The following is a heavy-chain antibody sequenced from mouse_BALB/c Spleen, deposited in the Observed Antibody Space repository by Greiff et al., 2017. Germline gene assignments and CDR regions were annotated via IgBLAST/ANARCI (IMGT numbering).Heavy chain of an antibody. CDR1: GYTFTSYW. J-gene: IGHJ2*01. Sequence: DLVKPGASVKLSCKASGYTFTSYWINWIKQRPGQGLEWIGRIAPGSGSTYYNEMFKGKATLTVDTSSSTAYIQLSSLSSEDSAVYFCARDGYYYGGDDWGQGTTLTVSS. D-gene: IGHD1-1*01. CDR3: ARDGYYYGGDD. CDR2: IAPGSGST. V-gene: IGHV1S41*01.